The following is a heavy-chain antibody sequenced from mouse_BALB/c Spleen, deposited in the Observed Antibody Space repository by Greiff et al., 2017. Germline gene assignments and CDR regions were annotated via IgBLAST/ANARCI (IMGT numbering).Heavy chain of an antibody. J-gene: IGHJ4*01. V-gene: IGHV2-9*02. Sequence: VKLMESGPGLVAPSQSLSITCTVSGFSLTSYGVHWVRQPPGKGLEWLGVIWAGGSTNYNSALMSRLSISKDNSKSQVFLKMNSLQTDDTAMYYCARAPYYDYEYYYAMDYWGQGTSVTVSS. CDR3: ARAPYYDYEYYYAMDY. CDR1: GFSLTSYG. D-gene: IGHD2-4*01. CDR2: IWAGGST.